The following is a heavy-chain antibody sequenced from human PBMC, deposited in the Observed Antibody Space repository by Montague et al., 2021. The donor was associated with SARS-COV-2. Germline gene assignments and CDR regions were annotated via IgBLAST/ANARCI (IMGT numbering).Heavy chain of an antibody. J-gene: IGHJ5*02. Sequence: SKTLSLTCTVSGGSMSTVNYYWGWVRQTPGKGLDWVGSISYSGATYYNPSLETRVSISRDTSKSQFSLELRSVTAADTAVYYCARERQEVGIYFDPWGHGTLVTVSS. V-gene: IGHV4-39*07. CDR2: ISYSGAT. CDR3: ARERQEVGIYFDP. CDR1: GGSMSTVNYY. D-gene: IGHD1-1*01.